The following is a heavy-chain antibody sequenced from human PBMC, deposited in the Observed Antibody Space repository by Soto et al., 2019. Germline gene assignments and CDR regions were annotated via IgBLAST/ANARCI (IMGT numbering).Heavy chain of an antibody. D-gene: IGHD6-13*01. V-gene: IGHV5-51*07. CDR2: IYPGDSDT. Sequence: GESLKISCKGSGYSFTSYWIGWVHQMPGKGLEWMGIIYPGDSDTRYSPSFQGQVTISADKSISTAYLQWSSLKASDTAMYYCARQKYSSSWYPLFDYWGQGTLVTVSS. J-gene: IGHJ4*02. CDR1: GYSFTSYW. CDR3: ARQKYSSSWYPLFDY.